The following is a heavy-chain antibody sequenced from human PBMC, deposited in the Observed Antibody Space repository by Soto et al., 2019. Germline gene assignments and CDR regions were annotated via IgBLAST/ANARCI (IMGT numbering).Heavy chain of an antibody. J-gene: IGHJ4*02. CDR2: INHSGST. CDR3: ARYMIDITGKKYYFDY. Sequence: SETLSLTCAVYGGSFSGYYWSWIRQPPGEGLEWIGEINHSGSTNYNPSLKSRVTISVDTSKNQFSLKLSSVTAADTAVYYCARYMIDITGKKYYFDYWGQGTLVTVSS. D-gene: IGHD1-20*01. V-gene: IGHV4-34*01. CDR1: GGSFSGYY.